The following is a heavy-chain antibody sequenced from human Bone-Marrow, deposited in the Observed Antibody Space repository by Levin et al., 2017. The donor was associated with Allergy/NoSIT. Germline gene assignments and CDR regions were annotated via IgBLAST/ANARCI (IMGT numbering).Heavy chain of an antibody. J-gene: IGHJ3*02. CDR2: IGTAGDT. CDR1: GFTFRTHD. D-gene: IGHD5-18*01. CDR3: ARYNYEYNAVDI. V-gene: IGHV3-13*01. Sequence: GESLKISCAASGFTFRTHDMHWVRQGTGKGLEWVSTIGTAGDTYYPDSVRGRFTISREHAKNSLYLQMNGLSAGDTAVYYCARYNYEYNAVDIWGQGTMVTVSS.